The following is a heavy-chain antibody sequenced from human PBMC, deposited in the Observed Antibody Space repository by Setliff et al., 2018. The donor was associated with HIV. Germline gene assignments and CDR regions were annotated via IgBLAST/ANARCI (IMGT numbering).Heavy chain of an antibody. CDR3: ARHDGGGWYVRVFATSFDY. CDR2: IFYSGSA. CDR1: GGALNTSSSY. V-gene: IGHV4-39*01. D-gene: IGHD6-19*01. Sequence: LSLACPASGGALNTSSSYWGCIRQPPGTGLEYIGGIFYSGSAYYNPSLKSRVTISGDTSKNQFSLKLSSVTAADTAVYYCARHDGGGWYVRVFATSFDYWGRGTLVTVSS. J-gene: IGHJ4*02.